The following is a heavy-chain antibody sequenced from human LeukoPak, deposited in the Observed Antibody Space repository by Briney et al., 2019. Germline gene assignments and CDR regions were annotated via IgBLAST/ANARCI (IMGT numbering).Heavy chain of an antibody. D-gene: IGHD1-20*01. CDR3: ASSPYNWNLLGFFDY. J-gene: IGHJ4*02. Sequence: PGGSLRLSCAASGFTFSDYYMSWIRQAPGKGLEWVSYISSSGSTIYYADSVKGRFTISRDNAKNSLYLQMNSLRAEDTAVYYCASSPYNWNLLGFFDYWGQGTLVTVSS. CDR1: GFTFSDYY. CDR2: ISSSGSTI. V-gene: IGHV3-11*01.